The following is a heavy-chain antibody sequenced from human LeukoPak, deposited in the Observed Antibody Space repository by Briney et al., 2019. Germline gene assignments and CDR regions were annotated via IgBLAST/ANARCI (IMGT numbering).Heavy chain of an antibody. D-gene: IGHD5/OR15-5a*01. CDR3: ARGIYDSRRGLWTGLDY. J-gene: IGHJ4*02. CDR2: IGTAGDT. V-gene: IGHV3-13*01. Sequence: GGSLRLSCAAYGFTFSSYDMHWVRQATGKGLEWVSAIGTAGDTYYPGSVKGRFTISRENAKNSLYLQMNSLRAEDTAVYYCARGIYDSRRGLWTGLDYWGQGTLVTVSS. CDR1: GFTFSSYD.